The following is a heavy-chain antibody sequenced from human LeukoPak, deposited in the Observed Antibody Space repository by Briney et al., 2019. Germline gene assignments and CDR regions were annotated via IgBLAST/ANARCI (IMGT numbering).Heavy chain of an antibody. Sequence: PGGSLRLSCAASGFTFTTYAMSWVRQAPGKGLEWVSAISGSGGSTYYADSVKGRFTISRDNSKNTLYLQMNSLRAEDTAVYYCAKLAVVVPGPDYWGQGTLVTVSS. D-gene: IGHD2-2*01. V-gene: IGHV3-23*01. J-gene: IGHJ4*02. CDR2: ISGSGGST. CDR1: GFTFTTYA. CDR3: AKLAVVVPGPDY.